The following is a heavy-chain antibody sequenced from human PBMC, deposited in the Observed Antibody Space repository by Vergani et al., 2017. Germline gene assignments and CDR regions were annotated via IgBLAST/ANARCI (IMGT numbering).Heavy chain of an antibody. CDR1: GGSISSYY. CDR3: ASDRAYYYDSSGYNFDY. Sequence: QVQLQESGPGLVKPSETLSLTCTVSGGSISSYYWSWIRQPPGKGLEWIGYIYYSGSTNYNPSLKSRVTISVDTSKNQFSLKLSSVTAADTAVYYCASDRAYYYDSSGYNFDYWGQGTLVTVSS. CDR2: IYYSGST. J-gene: IGHJ4*02. D-gene: IGHD3-22*01. V-gene: IGHV4-59*12.